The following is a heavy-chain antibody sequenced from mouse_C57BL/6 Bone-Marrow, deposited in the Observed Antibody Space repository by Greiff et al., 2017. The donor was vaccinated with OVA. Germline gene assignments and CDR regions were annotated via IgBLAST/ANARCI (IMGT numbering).Heavy chain of an antibody. Sequence: EVMLVESGGGLVKPGGSLKLSCAASGFTFSDYGMHWVRQAPEKGLEWVAYISSGSSTIYYADTVKGRFTISRDNAKNTLFLQMTSLRSEDTAMYYCARRSNFYAMTTGVKEPQSPSPQ. CDR1: GFTFSDYG. CDR2: ISSGSSTI. V-gene: IGHV5-17*01. J-gene: IGHJ4*01. CDR3: ARRSNFYAMTT. D-gene: IGHD2-5*01.